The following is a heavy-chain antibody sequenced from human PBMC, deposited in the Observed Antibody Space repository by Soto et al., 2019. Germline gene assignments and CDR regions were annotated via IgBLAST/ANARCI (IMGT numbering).Heavy chain of an antibody. CDR3: LTSIAAGGFDY. CDR2: IYYSGST. J-gene: IGHJ4*02. D-gene: IGHD6-6*01. CDR1: GGSISSSSYY. Sequence: QLQLQESGPGLVKPSETLSLTCTVSGGSISSSSYYWGWIRQPPGKGLEWIGSIYYSGSTYYNPSLKSRVTISVDTSKNQFSLKLSSVTAADTAVYYCLTSIAAGGFDYWGQGTLITVSS. V-gene: IGHV4-39*01.